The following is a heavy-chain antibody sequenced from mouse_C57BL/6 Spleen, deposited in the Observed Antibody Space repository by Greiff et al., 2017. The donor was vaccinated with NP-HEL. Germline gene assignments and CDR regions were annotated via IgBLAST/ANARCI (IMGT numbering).Heavy chain of an antibody. Sequence: QVQLQQPGAELVKPGASVKMSCKASGYTFPRYWLTWVKPRPGQGLEWIGDIYPCSGCTNYTEKFKSKATLTVDTSSSTAYMQLSSLTSEDSAVDYCARGGYDYAWVAYWGKGTLVTVSA. CDR3: ARGGYDYAWVAY. J-gene: IGHJ3*01. V-gene: IGHV1-55*01. CDR2: IYPCSGCT. CDR1: GYTFPRYW. D-gene: IGHD2-4*01.